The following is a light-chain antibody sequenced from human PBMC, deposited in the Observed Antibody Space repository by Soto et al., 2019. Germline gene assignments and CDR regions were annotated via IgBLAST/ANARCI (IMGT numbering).Light chain of an antibody. CDR3: QQRSNWPT. Sequence: EIVLTQSPATLSLSPGERATLSCRASQSVSSYLAWYQQKPGQPPSLLIYGASARATGIPARFSGSGSGTDFTLTISSLEPEDFAVYYCQQRSNWPTFGQGTKVDIK. CDR2: GAS. J-gene: IGKJ1*01. CDR1: QSVSSY. V-gene: IGKV3-11*01.